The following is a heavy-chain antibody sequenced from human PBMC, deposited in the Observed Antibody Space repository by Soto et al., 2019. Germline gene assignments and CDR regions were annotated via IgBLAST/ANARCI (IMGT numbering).Heavy chain of an antibody. V-gene: IGHV1-2*02. Sequence: ASVKVSCKTSGYTFTGYYMHWVRQAPGQGLEWMGWINPNSGGTNYAQEFQGRVTMTGDTSISTTYMELSSLRSDDTAVYFCASTIIAAAGTPYFDYWGQGALVTVSS. D-gene: IGHD6-13*01. CDR2: INPNSGGT. CDR3: ASTIIAAAGTPYFDY. J-gene: IGHJ4*02. CDR1: GYTFTGYY.